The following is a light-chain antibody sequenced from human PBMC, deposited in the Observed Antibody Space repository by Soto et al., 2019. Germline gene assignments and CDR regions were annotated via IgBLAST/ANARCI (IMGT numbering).Light chain of an antibody. CDR3: QHYNSYPYT. J-gene: IGKJ2*01. CDR2: DAS. Sequence: DIQMTQSPSTVSASVGDAVTITCRASQSISTWLAWYQQKPGKAPNLLIYDASNLASGGPSWFSGSGSGTEFTLTISSLQHDDSATYYCQHYNSYPYTFGQGTKLEIK. CDR1: QSISTW. V-gene: IGKV1-5*01.